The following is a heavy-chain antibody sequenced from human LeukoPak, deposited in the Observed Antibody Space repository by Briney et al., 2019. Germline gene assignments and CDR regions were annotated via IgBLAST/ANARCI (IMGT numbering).Heavy chain of an antibody. D-gene: IGHD2-2*01. J-gene: IGHJ4*02. V-gene: IGHV1-2*02. CDR2: INPDTGGT. Sequence: ASVKVSCKASGYTFTVYYMHWVRQAPGQGLEWMGWINPDTGGTSYAQRFQGRVTMTRDTSISTAYMELIRLTSDDTAVYYCARGGEVCSSTSCYRGHEDWGQGTLVTVSS. CDR1: GYTFTVYY. CDR3: ARGGEVCSSTSCYRGHED.